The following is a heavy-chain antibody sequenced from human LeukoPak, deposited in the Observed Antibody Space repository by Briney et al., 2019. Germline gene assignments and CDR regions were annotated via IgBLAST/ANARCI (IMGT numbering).Heavy chain of an antibody. D-gene: IGHD3-10*01. CDR2: IYTGGNT. V-gene: IGHV3-66*01. CDR1: GFSVSSNY. CDR3: ARGRVRGVPDAFDI. Sequence: GGSLRLSCAASGFSVSSNYMSWVRQAPGKGLEWVSVIYTGGNTYYADSVKGRFTIFRDNSKNTLYLQMNSLRAEDTAVYYCARGRVRGVPDAFDIWGQGTMVTVSS. J-gene: IGHJ3*02.